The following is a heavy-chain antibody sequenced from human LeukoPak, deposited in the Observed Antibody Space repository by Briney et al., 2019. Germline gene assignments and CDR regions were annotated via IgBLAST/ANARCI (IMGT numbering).Heavy chain of an antibody. CDR3: ARSNFVYGDYVQYWYFDL. CDR2: IIPIFGTL. Sequence: SVKVSCKASGGTLTSYATSWVRQAPGQGLEWMGRIIPIFGTLKYAQKFQGRVTITTDESTSAVYMELSSLRSEDTAVYYCARSNFVYGDYVQYWYFDLWGRGTLVTDSS. V-gene: IGHV1-69*05. CDR1: GGTLTSYA. J-gene: IGHJ2*01. D-gene: IGHD4-17*01.